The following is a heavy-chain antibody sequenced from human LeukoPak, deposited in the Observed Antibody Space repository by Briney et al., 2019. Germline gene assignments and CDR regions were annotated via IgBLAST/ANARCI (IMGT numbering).Heavy chain of an antibody. J-gene: IGHJ3*02. V-gene: IGHV4-31*03. CDR2: IYYSGST. Sequence: PSETLSLTCTVSGGSISSGGYYWSWIRQHPGKGLEWIGYIYYSGSTYYNPSLKSRVTISVDTSKNQFSLKLSSVTAADTAVYYCARNDFWSGYYIIGEGHDAFDIWGQGTMVTVSS. CDR1: GGSISSGGYY. CDR3: ARNDFWSGYYIIGEGHDAFDI. D-gene: IGHD3-3*01.